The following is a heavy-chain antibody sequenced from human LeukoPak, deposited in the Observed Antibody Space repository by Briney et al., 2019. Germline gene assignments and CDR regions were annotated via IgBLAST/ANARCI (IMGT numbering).Heavy chain of an antibody. CDR2: ISGSGGST. CDR3: AKDRGPSELRFLEWLVNWFDP. Sequence: GGSLRLSCAASGFTFSSYAMSWVRQAPGKGLEWVSAISGSGGSTYYADSVEGRFTISRDNSKNTLYLQMNSLRAEDTAVYYCAKDRGPSELRFLEWLVNWFDPWGQGTLVTVSS. D-gene: IGHD3-3*01. J-gene: IGHJ5*02. V-gene: IGHV3-23*01. CDR1: GFTFSSYA.